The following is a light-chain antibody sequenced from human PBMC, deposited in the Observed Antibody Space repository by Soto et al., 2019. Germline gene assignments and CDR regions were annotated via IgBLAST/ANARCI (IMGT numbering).Light chain of an antibody. Sequence: GARVTITCRSSQSISSWLAWYQQKPGKAPKLLIYDDSSLESGVPSRFSGSGSGTEFTLTISSLQPADFASYYCQHYHSYPITFGQGTRLEI. CDR2: DDS. CDR3: QHYHSYPIT. CDR1: QSISSW. J-gene: IGKJ5*01. V-gene: IGKV1-5*01.